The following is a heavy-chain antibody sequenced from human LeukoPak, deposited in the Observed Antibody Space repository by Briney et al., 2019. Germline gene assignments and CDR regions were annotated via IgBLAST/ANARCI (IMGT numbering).Heavy chain of an antibody. J-gene: IGHJ4*02. CDR1: GDSVSSKNGA. Sequence: SQTLSLTCVVSGDSVSSKNGAWNWIRQSPSRGLEWLGRTYYRSRWYNDYAESMEGRMTISQDTSKNQYSLHLNSVTPDDTAVYYCARDFGTTGWHTFDYWGQGTLVTVSS. CDR2: TYYRSRWYN. V-gene: IGHV6-1*01. CDR3: ARDFGTTGWHTFDY. D-gene: IGHD6-19*01.